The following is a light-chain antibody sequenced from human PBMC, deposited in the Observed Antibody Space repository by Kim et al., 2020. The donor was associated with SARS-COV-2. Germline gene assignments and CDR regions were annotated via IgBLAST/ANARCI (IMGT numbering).Light chain of an antibody. CDR3: KSRDSSGKVV. CDR1: SLRRYY. V-gene: IGLV3-19*01. Sequence: SSELTQDPAVSVALGQTVRITCQGDSLRRYYASWYQQKPGQAPVLVIYGKNNRPSGIPDRFSGSSSGNTASLTITGAQAEEEADYYCKSRDSSGKVVFCGGTKLTVL. J-gene: IGLJ2*01. CDR2: GKN.